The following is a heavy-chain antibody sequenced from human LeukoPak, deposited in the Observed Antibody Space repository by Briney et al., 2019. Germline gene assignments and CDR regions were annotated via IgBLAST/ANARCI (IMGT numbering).Heavy chain of an antibody. D-gene: IGHD2/OR15-2a*01. J-gene: IGHJ3*02. V-gene: IGHV4-59*08. CDR3: ARHGKGVTYFYTFDI. CDR1: GGSMSNYY. CDR2: VYASGAT. Sequence: SETLSLTCTVSGGSMSNYYWSWIRQPPGEGLEWSGYVYASGATNSNPSLKSRVPISVDTSKNQFSLKLSSVTPADTAVYYCARHGKGVTYFYTFDIWGQGTVVAVSS.